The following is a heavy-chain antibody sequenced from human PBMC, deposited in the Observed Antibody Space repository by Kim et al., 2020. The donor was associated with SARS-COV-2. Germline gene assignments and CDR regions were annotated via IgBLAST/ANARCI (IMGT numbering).Heavy chain of an antibody. J-gene: IGHJ4*02. V-gene: IGHV4-31*03. Sequence: SETLSLTCTVSGGSISSGGYYWSWIRQHPGKGLEWIGYIYYSGSTYYNPSLKSRVTISVDTSKNQFSLKLSSVTAADTAVYYCAGMVRGGGVDYWGQGTLVTVSS. CDR2: IYYSGST. D-gene: IGHD3-10*01. CDR1: GGSISSGGYY. CDR3: AGMVRGGGVDY.